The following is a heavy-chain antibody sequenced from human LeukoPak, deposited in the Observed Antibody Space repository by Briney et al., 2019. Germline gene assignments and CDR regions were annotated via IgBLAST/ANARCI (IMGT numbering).Heavy chain of an antibody. Sequence: GASLRLSCAASGFTFSSYAMSWVRQAPGKGLEWVSAISGSGGSTYYADSVKGRFTISRDNSKNTLYLQMNSLRAEDTAVYYCAKGIQLWLFYLDYWGQGTLVTVSS. V-gene: IGHV3-23*01. CDR1: GFTFSSYA. CDR3: AKGIQLWLFYLDY. CDR2: ISGSGGST. D-gene: IGHD5-18*01. J-gene: IGHJ4*02.